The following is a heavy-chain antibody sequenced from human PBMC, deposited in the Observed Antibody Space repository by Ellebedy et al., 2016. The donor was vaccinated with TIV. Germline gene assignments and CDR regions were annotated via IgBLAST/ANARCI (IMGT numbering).Heavy chain of an antibody. CDR3: ARDRDREVSDV. D-gene: IGHD5/OR15-5a*01. CDR2: IYSNENT. Sequence: MPSETLSLTCTVSGGAISGYFWSWIRQPAGKGLEWIGRIYSNENTNYNPSLRSRVTMSIDTSKNQFSLKVNSVIAADTAMYYCARDRDREVSDVWGQGTTVTVSS. J-gene: IGHJ6*02. CDR1: GGAISGYF. V-gene: IGHV4-4*07.